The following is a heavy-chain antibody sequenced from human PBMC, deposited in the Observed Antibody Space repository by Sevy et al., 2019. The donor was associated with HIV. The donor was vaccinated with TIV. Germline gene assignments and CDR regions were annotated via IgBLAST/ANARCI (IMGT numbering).Heavy chain of an antibody. Sequence: ASVKVSCKASGYTFASEGISWVRQAPGQGLEWMGWIGAYNGNANSAQKLQGRVTMTTDTSTSTAYMELSSLRSDDTAIYYCAGVPTYCYGSATYFESWGQRTLVTVSS. CDR1: GYTFASEG. V-gene: IGHV1-18*01. J-gene: IGHJ4*02. CDR2: IGAYNGNA. CDR3: AGVPTYCYGSATYFES. D-gene: IGHD3-10*01.